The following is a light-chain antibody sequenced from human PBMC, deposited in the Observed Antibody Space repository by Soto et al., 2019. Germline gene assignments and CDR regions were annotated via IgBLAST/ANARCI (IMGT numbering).Light chain of an antibody. CDR2: RDS. J-gene: IGKJ4*01. CDR1: QGVSSA. V-gene: IGKV1D-13*01. Sequence: IQLTQSPSSLSASVGDRVRIFCRASQGVSSALAWYQQKPGKAPELLIYRDSSLESGVPSRISGTGSGTDFTLTISSLQPEDFATYYCQQFNNFPLTFGGGTKVEIK. CDR3: QQFNNFPLT.